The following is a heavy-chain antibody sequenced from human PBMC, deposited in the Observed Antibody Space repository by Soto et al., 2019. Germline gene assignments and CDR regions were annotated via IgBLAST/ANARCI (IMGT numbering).Heavy chain of an antibody. CDR1: GGSFSGYY. CDR3: ARSADSSGYYAWFDP. J-gene: IGHJ5*02. Sequence: QVQLQQWGAGLLKPSETLSLTCAVYGGSFSGYYCNWIRQPPGKGLEWIGEINHSGSTKYNPSLKSRVTISVDTSKKQFSLKVTSVTAADTAVYYCARSADSSGYYAWFDPWGQGTLVTVSS. D-gene: IGHD3-22*01. CDR2: INHSGST. V-gene: IGHV4-34*01.